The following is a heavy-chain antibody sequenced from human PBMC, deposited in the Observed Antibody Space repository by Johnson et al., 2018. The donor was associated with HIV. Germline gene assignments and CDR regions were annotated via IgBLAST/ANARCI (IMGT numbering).Heavy chain of an antibody. CDR3: AKAEYCDI. D-gene: IGHD6-6*01. V-gene: IGHV3-30*18. Sequence: QVQLVESGGGVVQPGGSLRLSCAASGFTFSSYGMHWVRQAPGKGLEWVAAISYDGSNKYYADSVKGRFTISRDNSKNTLYLQMNSLRTEDTAVYYCAKAEYCDIWGQGTMVTVSS. CDR2: ISYDGSNK. CDR1: GFTFSSYG. J-gene: IGHJ3*02.